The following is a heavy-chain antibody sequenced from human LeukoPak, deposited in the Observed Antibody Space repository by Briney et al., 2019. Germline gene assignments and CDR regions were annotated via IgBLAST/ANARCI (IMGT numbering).Heavy chain of an antibody. CDR2: INPSGGST. CDR1: GYTFTSYY. CDR3: ASDVTIFGVRDYYFDY. Sequence: ASVKVSCKASGYTFTSYYMHWVRQAPGQGLEWMGIINPSGGSTSYAQKFQGRVTMTRDTSTSTVYMELSSLRSEDTAVYYCASDVTIFGVRDYYFDYWGQGTLVTVSS. D-gene: IGHD3-3*01. V-gene: IGHV1-46*01. J-gene: IGHJ4*02.